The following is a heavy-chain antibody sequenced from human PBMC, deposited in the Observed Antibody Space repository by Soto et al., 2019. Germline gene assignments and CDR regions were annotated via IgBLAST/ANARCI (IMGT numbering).Heavy chain of an antibody. J-gene: IGHJ4*02. CDR3: ALRSMAVLPGY. CDR2: IYYSGSA. CDR1: GGSISSYY. V-gene: IGHV4-59*08. D-gene: IGHD2-8*02. Sequence: SETLSLTCTVSGGSISSYYWSWIRQPPGKGLEWIGYIYYSGSANYNPSLKSRVTISVDTSKNQFSLKLSSVTAADTAVYYCALRSMAVLPGYWGQGTLVTVSS.